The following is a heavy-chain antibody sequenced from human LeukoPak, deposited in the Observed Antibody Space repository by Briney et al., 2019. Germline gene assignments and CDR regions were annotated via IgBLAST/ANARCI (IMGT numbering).Heavy chain of an antibody. V-gene: IGHV4-34*01. D-gene: IGHD4-17*01. J-gene: IGHJ4*02. CDR2: INHSGST. CDR1: GGSFSGYY. CDR3: ARPHYGDYSSFDY. Sequence: PSETLSLTCAVYGGSFSGYYWSWIRQPPGKGQEWIGEINHSGSTNYNPSLKSRVTISVDTSKNQFSLKLSSVTAADTAVYYCARPHYGDYSSFDYWGQGTLVTVSS.